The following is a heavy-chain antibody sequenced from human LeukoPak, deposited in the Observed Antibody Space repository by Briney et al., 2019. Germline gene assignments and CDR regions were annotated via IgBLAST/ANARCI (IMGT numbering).Heavy chain of an antibody. D-gene: IGHD3-3*01. J-gene: IGHJ6*03. Sequence: PSETLSLTCTVSGGSISSSSYYWGWIRQPPGKGLEWIGSIYYSGSTYYNPSLESRVTISVDTSKNQFSLKLSSVTAADTAVYYCARDATYYDFLFYFYMDVWGKGTTVTVSS. CDR3: ARDATYYDFLFYFYMDV. CDR2: IYYSGST. V-gene: IGHV4-39*07. CDR1: GGSISSSSYY.